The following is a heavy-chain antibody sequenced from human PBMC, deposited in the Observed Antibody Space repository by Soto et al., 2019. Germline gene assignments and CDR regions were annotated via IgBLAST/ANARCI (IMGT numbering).Heavy chain of an antibody. CDR2: IIPVFWKA. J-gene: IGHJ5*02. Sequence: QLQLVQSGAEVKKPGSSVKVSCKASGGTFSNFAINWVRQAPGQGLEWMGGIIPVFWKAKYAQKFQGRVQFTADESTSTAYMEVNSLTSDDTAVYYCARGSPTTVTTWFDPWGQGTLVTVSS. V-gene: IGHV1-69*01. D-gene: IGHD4-17*01. CDR1: GGTFSNFA. CDR3: ARGSPTTVTTWFDP.